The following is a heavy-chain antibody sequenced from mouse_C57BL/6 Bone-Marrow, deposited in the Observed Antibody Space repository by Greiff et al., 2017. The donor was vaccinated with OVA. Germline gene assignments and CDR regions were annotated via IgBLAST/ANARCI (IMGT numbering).Heavy chain of an antibody. V-gene: IGHV1-59*01. Sequence: VKLQQPGAELVRPGTSVKLSCKASGYTFTSYWMHWVKQRPGQGLAWIGVIDPSDSYTNYNQKFKGKATLTVDPSSSTAYMQRSSLTSEDSAVYYCTRGQLRLSYWGQGTTLTVSS. CDR3: TRGQLRLSY. J-gene: IGHJ2*01. D-gene: IGHD3-2*02. CDR2: IDPSDSYT. CDR1: GYTFTSYW.